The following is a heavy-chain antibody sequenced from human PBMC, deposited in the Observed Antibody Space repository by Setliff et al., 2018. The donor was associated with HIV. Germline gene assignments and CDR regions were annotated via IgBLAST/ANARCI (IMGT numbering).Heavy chain of an antibody. Sequence: ASVKVSCKASGYTFSTYGVAWVRQGPGQGLEWMGRISGNNHDTKYARKFQGRVTMTTDTSTNTVYMDLRSLRSDDTAVHFCARDLYSSGWPNWFDPWGQGTLVTVSS. CDR2: ISGNNHDT. J-gene: IGHJ5*02. V-gene: IGHV1-18*01. D-gene: IGHD6-19*01. CDR1: GYTFSTYG. CDR3: ARDLYSSGWPNWFDP.